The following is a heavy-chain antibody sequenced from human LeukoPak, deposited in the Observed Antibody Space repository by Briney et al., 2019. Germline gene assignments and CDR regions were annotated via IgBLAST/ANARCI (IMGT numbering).Heavy chain of an antibody. CDR3: AREVVVIGASRNYYNGLDV. CDR2: INPNSGNA. D-gene: IGHD2-21*01. J-gene: IGHJ6*02. V-gene: IGHV1-2*02. CDR1: GYTFTSYY. Sequence: ASVRVSCKASGYTFTSYYYHWVRQAPGQGLEWMGGINPNSGNADYPQRFQGRVTLTRDTSISTVYMEVSSLTSDDSAIYYCAREVVVIGASRNYYNGLDVWGQGTTVTVSS.